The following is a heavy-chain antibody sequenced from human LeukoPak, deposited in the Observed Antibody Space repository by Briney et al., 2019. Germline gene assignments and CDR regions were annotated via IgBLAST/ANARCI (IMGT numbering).Heavy chain of an antibody. D-gene: IGHD2-8*01. Sequence: GGSLRLSCAASGFTFSSYAVSWVRQAPGKGPEWVSSISGSGGSTYSADSVKGRFTISRDNSKNTLYLQMNSLRAEDTALYYCAKDRSCTNDICHGDFDYWGQGALVTVSS. CDR3: AKDRSCTNDICHGDFDY. CDR2: ISGSGGST. CDR1: GFTFSSYA. J-gene: IGHJ4*02. V-gene: IGHV3-23*01.